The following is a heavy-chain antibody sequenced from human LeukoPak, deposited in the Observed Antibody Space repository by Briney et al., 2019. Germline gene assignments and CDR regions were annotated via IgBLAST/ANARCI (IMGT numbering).Heavy chain of an antibody. J-gene: IGHJ4*02. V-gene: IGHV3-23*01. CDR2: ISGSGGVT. CDR3: AKVQEMGTILPPFHF. Sequence: GGSLRLSCEASGFTFNNYAMSWVRQAPGKGLEWVSAISGSGGVTYYADSVKGRFTISRDNSKNTLYLQGNSLRAADTAVYYCAKVQEMGTILPPFHFWGQGTLVTVSS. D-gene: IGHD5-24*01. CDR1: GFTFNNYA.